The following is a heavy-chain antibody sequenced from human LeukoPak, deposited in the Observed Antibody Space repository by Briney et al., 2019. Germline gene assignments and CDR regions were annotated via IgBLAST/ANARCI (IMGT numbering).Heavy chain of an antibody. CDR3: AKEGAAPGPDFDY. CDR2: IHTSGST. V-gene: IGHV4-4*07. J-gene: IGHJ4*02. D-gene: IGHD6-25*01. CDR1: GASISSYY. Sequence: SETLSLTCTVSGASISSYYWTWIRQPAGKGPEWIGRIHTSGSTNYNPSLKSRVNMSVDTSKNQFSLKLNSVTAADTAVYYCAKEGAAPGPDFDYWGQGTLVIVSS.